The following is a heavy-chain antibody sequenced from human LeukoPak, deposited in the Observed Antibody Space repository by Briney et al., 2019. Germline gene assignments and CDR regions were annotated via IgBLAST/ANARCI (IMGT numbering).Heavy chain of an antibody. Sequence: SETLSLTCTVSGGSISSYYWSWIRQTPGKGLEWIGYIYYSGSTNYNPFLKSRVNISVDTSKNQFSLKLSSVTAADTALYYCASLYCSSTSCYLFHWGQGTLVTVSS. D-gene: IGHD2-2*01. CDR3: ASLYCSSTSCYLFH. CDR1: GGSISSYY. J-gene: IGHJ4*02. CDR2: IYYSGST. V-gene: IGHV4-59*08.